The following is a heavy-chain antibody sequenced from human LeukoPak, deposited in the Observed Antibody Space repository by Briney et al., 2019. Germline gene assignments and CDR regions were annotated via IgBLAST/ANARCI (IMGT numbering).Heavy chain of an antibody. V-gene: IGHV3-33*01. Sequence: GGSLRLSCAASGFSLSAYGVHWVRQAPGKGLEWVAVIWYDGTSKDYADSVKGRFTFSRDNSKNTLYLQMNSLTVEDTAVYYCARDTPYCSGGSCYYYYYYGMDVWGQGTTVTVSS. CDR3: ARDTPYCSGGSCYYYYYYGMDV. J-gene: IGHJ6*02. CDR1: GFSLSAYG. CDR2: IWYDGTSK. D-gene: IGHD2-15*01.